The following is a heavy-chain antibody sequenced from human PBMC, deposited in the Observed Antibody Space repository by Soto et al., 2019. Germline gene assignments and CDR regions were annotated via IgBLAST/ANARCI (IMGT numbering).Heavy chain of an antibody. D-gene: IGHD1-26*01. CDR2: ISYDGSNK. J-gene: IGHJ3*02. CDR1: GFTFSSYG. V-gene: IGHV3-30*18. CDR3: AKDLGLLLPPYAFDI. Sequence: GGSLRLSCAASGFTFSSYGMHWVRQAPGKGLEWVAVISYDGSNKYYADSVKGRFTISRDNSKNTLYLQMNSLRAEDTAVYYCAKDLGLLLPPYAFDIWGQGTMVTVSS.